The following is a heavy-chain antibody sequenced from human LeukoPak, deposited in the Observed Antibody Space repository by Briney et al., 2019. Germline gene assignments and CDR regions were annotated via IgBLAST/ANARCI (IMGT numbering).Heavy chain of an antibody. CDR2: INHSGST. CDR1: GGSFSGYY. D-gene: IGHD2-15*01. J-gene: IGHJ3*02. V-gene: IGHV4-34*01. CDR3: ARDCSGGSCYAFDI. Sequence: SETLSLTCAVYGGSFSGYYWSWIRQPPGKGLGWIGEINHSGSTNYNPSLKSRVTISVDTSKNQFSLKLSSVTAADTAVYYCARDCSGGSCYAFDIWGQGTMVTVSS.